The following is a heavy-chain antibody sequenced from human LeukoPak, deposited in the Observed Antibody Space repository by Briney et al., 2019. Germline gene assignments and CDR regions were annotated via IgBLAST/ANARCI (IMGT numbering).Heavy chain of an antibody. V-gene: IGHV3-7*03. CDR2: IKQAGTEK. Sequence: QPGGSLRLSCAASGFTFSSYWMTWVRQAPGKGLGWVANIKQAGTEKYYVDSVKGRFTISRDNAKNSLFLQMNSLRAEDTAVYFCARGQYFSTTYYFDYWGQGTLVTVSS. J-gene: IGHJ4*02. D-gene: IGHD2/OR15-2a*01. CDR3: ARGQYFSTTYYFDY. CDR1: GFTFSSYW.